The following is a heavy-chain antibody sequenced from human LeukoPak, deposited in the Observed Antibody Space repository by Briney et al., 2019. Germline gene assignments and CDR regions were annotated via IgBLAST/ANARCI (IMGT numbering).Heavy chain of an antibody. J-gene: IGHJ4*02. D-gene: IGHD3-22*01. CDR2: INPSGST. V-gene: IGHV4-34*01. CDR3: ARVRGYYDSSGYLPDS. CDR1: GGSFSGYY. Sequence: SETLSLTCAVYGGSFSGYYWSWIRQPPGKGLEWIGEINPSGSTNYNPSLKSRVTISVDTSKNQFSLKLTSVTAADTAVYYCARVRGYYDSSGYLPDSWGQGTLVTVSS.